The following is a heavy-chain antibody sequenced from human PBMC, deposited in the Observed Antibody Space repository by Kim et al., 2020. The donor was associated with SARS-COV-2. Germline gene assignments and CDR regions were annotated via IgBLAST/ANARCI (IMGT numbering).Heavy chain of an antibody. D-gene: IGHD5-12*01. CDR3: ARGEKRGATQMGYYYYGMDV. Sequence: SVKVSCKASGGTFSSYAISWVRQAPGQGLEWMGGIIPIFGTANYAQKFQGRVTITADESTSTAYMELSSLRSEDTAVYYCARGEKRGATQMGYYYYGMDVWGQGTTVTVSS. CDR2: IIPIFGTA. CDR1: GGTFSSYA. J-gene: IGHJ6*02. V-gene: IGHV1-69*13.